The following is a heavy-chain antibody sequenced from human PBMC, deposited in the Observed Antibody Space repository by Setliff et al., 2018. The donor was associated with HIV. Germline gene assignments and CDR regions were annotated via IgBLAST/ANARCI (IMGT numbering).Heavy chain of an antibody. V-gene: IGHV3-66*02. Sequence: GGSLRLSCAASGFNFRTYSMNWVRQAPGKGLEWVTVMYKGGKTYYADFVKGRFTIARDDSKNTVSLQMTNLGTGDTATYYCAKGGYGGAYYVAGYWGQGTLVTVSS. CDR2: MYKGGKT. J-gene: IGHJ4*02. D-gene: IGHD5-18*01. CDR1: GFNFRTYS. CDR3: AKGGYGGAYYVAGY.